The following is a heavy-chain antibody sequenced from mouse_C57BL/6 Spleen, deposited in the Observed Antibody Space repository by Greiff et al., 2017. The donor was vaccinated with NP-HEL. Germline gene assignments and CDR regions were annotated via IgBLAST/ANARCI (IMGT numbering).Heavy chain of an antibody. J-gene: IGHJ2*01. D-gene: IGHD4-1*01. CDR1: GYAFSSSW. CDR3: ANKLGQGVFDY. Sequence: VQLVESGPELVKPGASVKISCKASGYAFSSSWMNWVKQRPGKGLEWIGRIYPGDGDTNYNGKFKGKATLTADKSSSTAYMQLSSLTSEDSAVYFCANKLGQGVFDYWGQGTTLTVSS. V-gene: IGHV1-82*01. CDR2: IYPGDGDT.